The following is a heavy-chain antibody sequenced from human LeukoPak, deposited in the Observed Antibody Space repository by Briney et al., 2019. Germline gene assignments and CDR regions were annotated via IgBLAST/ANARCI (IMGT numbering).Heavy chain of an antibody. J-gene: IGHJ4*02. CDR3: AKDVATTVTSLGY. CDR2: IWYDGSNK. D-gene: IGHD4-17*01. V-gene: IGHV3-33*06. CDR1: GFTFSSYG. Sequence: GGSLRLSCAASGFTFSSYGMHWVRQAPGKGLEWVAVIWYDGSNKYYADSVKGRFTISRDNSKNTLYLQMNSLRAEDTAVYYRAKDVATTVTSLGYWGQGTLVTVSS.